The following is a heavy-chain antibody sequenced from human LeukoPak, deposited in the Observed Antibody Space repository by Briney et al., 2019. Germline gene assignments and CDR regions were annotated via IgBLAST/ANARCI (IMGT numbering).Heavy chain of an antibody. CDR3: TRGGHDYGGSFDP. CDR1: GASIASGNYH. CDR2: ISAGGRT. Sequence: SQTLSLTCASSGASIASGNYHWDWIRQPAGKRPEYIGRISAGGRTNYNPSLKSRLTISMDTSKNHVSLRLTSVTAADTAVYYCTRGGHDYGGSFDPWGQGILVTVSS. J-gene: IGHJ5*02. D-gene: IGHD4-23*01. V-gene: IGHV4-61*02.